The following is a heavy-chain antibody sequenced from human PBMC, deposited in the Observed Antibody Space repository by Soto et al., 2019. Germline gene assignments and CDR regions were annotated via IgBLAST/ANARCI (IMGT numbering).Heavy chain of an antibody. D-gene: IGHD5-12*01. Sequence: SETLSLTCTVSGGSISSGGYYWSWIRQHPGKGLEWIGYIYYSGSTYYNPSLKSRVTISVDTSKNQFSLRLTSVTAADTAVYYCARHPRSERGYSGYDGHYCSSGSCYPFDYWGLGTLVTVSS. J-gene: IGHJ4*02. CDR2: IYYSGST. CDR3: ARHPRSERGYSGYDGHYCSSGSCYPFDY. CDR1: GGSISSGGYY. V-gene: IGHV4-31*03.